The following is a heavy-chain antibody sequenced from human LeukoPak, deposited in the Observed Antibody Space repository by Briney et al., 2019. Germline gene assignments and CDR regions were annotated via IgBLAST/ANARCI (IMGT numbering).Heavy chain of an antibody. CDR2: INPNSGGT. D-gene: IGHD5-12*01. J-gene: IGHJ4*02. V-gene: IGHV1-2*02. CDR1: GYTFTGYY. CDR3: ARGRSTGYPYYFEY. Sequence: ASVKVSCKASGYTFTGYYMHWVRQAPGQGLEWMGWINPNSGGTNYAQKFQGRVTMTRNTSISTAYMELSGLRSEDTAVYYCARGRSTGYPYYFEYWGQGTLVTVSS.